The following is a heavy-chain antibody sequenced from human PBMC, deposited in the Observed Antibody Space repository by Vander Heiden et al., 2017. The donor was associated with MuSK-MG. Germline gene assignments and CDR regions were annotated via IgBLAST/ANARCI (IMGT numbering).Heavy chain of an antibody. CDR1: GGTFSSYA. CDR2: IIPIFGTA. Sequence: QVQLVQSGAEVKKPGSSVKVSCKASGGTFSSYAISWVRQAPGQGLEWMGGIIPIFGTANYAQKFQGRVTITADESTSTAYMELSSLRSEDTAGYYCARPCLAGTKLSGFQHWGQGTLVTVSS. J-gene: IGHJ1*01. D-gene: IGHD6-13*01. CDR3: ARPCLAGTKLSGFQH. V-gene: IGHV1-69*01.